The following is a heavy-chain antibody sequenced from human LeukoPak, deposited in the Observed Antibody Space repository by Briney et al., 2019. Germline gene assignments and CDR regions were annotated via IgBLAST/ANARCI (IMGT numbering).Heavy chain of an antibody. J-gene: IGHJ5*02. CDR3: AHRPKNRGTNKWFDP. CDR1: GFSLSTSGVG. CDR2: IYWSDNK. D-gene: IGHD1/OR15-1a*01. V-gene: IGHV2-5*01. Sequence: SGPTLVKPTQTLTLTCTFSGFSLSTSGVGVGWIRQPPGKALEWLALIYWSDNKLYSPSLRNRLTITKDTSKNQVVLTMTTMDPVDTATYYCAHRPKNRGTNKWFDPWGQGTLVIVSS.